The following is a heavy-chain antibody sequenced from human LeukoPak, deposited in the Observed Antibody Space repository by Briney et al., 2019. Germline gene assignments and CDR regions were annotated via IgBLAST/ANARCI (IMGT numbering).Heavy chain of an antibody. CDR3: ARDTGIFDY. V-gene: IGHV3-7*01. CDR1: GFTFSTFW. CDR2: IKQDGSEN. Sequence: PGGSLRLSCVASGFTFSTFWMNWVRQAPGKGLEWVANIKQDGSENYYVDSVKGRFTISRDNAKNSLYLQMNSLRAEDTAVYYCARDTGIFDYWGQGALVTVSS. J-gene: IGHJ4*02. D-gene: IGHD2-8*02.